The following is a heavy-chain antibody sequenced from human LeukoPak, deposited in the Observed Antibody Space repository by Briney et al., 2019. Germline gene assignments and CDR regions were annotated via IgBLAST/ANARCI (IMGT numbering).Heavy chain of an antibody. Sequence: PGGSLRLSCAASGFSFSHYSMNWVRQAPGKGLEWVAYISSGGSTIYYSDSVKGRFTISRDNAKNSLYLQMNSLRDEDTAVYYCARDENPSESWGRGTLVTVSS. CDR1: GFSFSHYS. CDR3: ARDENPSES. D-gene: IGHD1-14*01. J-gene: IGHJ4*02. CDR2: ISSGGSTI. V-gene: IGHV3-48*02.